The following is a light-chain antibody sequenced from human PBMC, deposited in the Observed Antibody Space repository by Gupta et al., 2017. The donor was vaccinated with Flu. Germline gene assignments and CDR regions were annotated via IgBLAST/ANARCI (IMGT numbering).Light chain of an antibody. CDR2: KAS. CDR1: QNINNW. Sequence: SPPTLSTFVGDRVTITCRASQNINNWLAWYQQKPGKAPKLLIFKASSLERGVPSRFSGSGSGTEFTLTISSLQPDDFATYYCQQYNSYRTFGQGTKVEIK. V-gene: IGKV1-5*03. CDR3: QQYNSYRT. J-gene: IGKJ1*01.